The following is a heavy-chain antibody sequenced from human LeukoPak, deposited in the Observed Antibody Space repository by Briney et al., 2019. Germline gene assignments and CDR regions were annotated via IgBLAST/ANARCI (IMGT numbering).Heavy chain of an antibody. V-gene: IGHV4-39*01. CDR3: ARHIGRLVRGVIGFPNWFDP. CDR2: IYYSGST. Sequence: SETLSLTCTVSGGSISSSSYYWGWIRQPPGKGLEWIGSIYYSGSTYYNPSLKSRVTISVDTSKNQFSLKLSSVTAADTAVCYCARHIGRLVRGVIGFPNWFDPWGQGTLVTVSS. D-gene: IGHD3-10*01. CDR1: GGSISSSSYY. J-gene: IGHJ5*02.